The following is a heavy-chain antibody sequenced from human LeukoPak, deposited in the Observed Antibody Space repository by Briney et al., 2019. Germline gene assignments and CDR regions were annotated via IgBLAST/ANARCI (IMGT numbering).Heavy chain of an antibody. CDR1: GGSISSSSYY. CDR3: ARDKRVAVAGTYIYYYMDV. D-gene: IGHD6-19*01. Sequence: PSETLSLTCTVSGGSISSSSYYWGWIRQPPGKGLEWIGSIYYSGSTYYNPSLKSRVTMSVDTSKNQFSLKLSSVTAADTAVYYCARDKRVAVAGTYIYYYMDVWGNGTTVTISS. V-gene: IGHV4-39*07. J-gene: IGHJ6*03. CDR2: IYYSGST.